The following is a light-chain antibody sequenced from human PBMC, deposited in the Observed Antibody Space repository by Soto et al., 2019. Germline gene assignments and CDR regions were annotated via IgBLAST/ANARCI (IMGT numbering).Light chain of an antibody. CDR1: QDISNY. CDR2: DAY. J-gene: IGKJ4*01. Sequence: DIQITQSPSSLSASVGDRVTITGQASQDISNYLNWYQQKPGKAPKLLIYDAYNLETGVTSRFSGSGSGTDFTLTISSLQPEDIATYYCQQYDNLPLTVGGVTKVEIK. V-gene: IGKV1-33*01. CDR3: QQYDNLPLT.